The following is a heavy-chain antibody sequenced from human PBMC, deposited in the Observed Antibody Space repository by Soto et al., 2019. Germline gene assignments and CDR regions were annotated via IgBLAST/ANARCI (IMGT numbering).Heavy chain of an antibody. D-gene: IGHD3-10*01. V-gene: IGHV5-51*01. CDR3: AIMGGSGSYYYYYYYGMDV. CDR1: GYSFTSYW. J-gene: IGHJ6*02. Sequence: GESLKISCNGSGYSFTSYWIGWVRQMPGKGLEWMGIIYPGDSDTRYSPSFQGQVTISADKSISTAYLQWSSLKASDTAMYYCAIMGGSGSYYYYYYYGMDVWGQGTTVTVS. CDR2: IYPGDSDT.